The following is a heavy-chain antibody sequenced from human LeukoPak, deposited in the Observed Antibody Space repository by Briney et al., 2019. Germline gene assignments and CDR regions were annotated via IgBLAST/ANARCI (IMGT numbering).Heavy chain of an antibody. CDR3: ASYGENAFDI. CDR1: GGSISSGAYY. V-gene: IGHV4-30-4*01. J-gene: IGHJ3*02. CDR2: IYYSGST. D-gene: IGHD4-17*01. Sequence: SETLSLTCSVSGGSISSGAYYWSWIRQPPGKGLEWSGYIYYSGSTYYNPSLKSRVTISVDTSKNQFSLKRSSVTAADTAVYYCASYGENAFDIWGQGTMVTVSS.